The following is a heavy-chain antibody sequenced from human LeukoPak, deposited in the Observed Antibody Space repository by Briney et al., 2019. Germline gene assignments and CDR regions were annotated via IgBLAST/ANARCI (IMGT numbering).Heavy chain of an antibody. CDR3: TRGKVGATPGAFDI. Sequence: GGSLRLSCTASGFTFGDYAMSWVRQAPGKGLEWVGFIRSKAYGGTTEYAASVKGRFTISRDDSKSIAYLQMNSLKTGDTAVYYCTRGKVGATPGAFDIWGQGTMVTVSS. D-gene: IGHD1-26*01. CDR1: GFTFGDYA. CDR2: IRSKAYGGTT. V-gene: IGHV3-49*04. J-gene: IGHJ3*02.